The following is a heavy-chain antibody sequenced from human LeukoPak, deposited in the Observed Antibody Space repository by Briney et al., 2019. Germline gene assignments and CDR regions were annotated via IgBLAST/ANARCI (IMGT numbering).Heavy chain of an antibody. Sequence: GGSLRLSCAASGFSFSTYVIHWVRQAPGKGLEWVAVISSDGSNKFYVDSVKGRFTISRDNLKNTLYLQLNSLRAEDTAVYYCARGSVRVLIPYYFDYWGQGTLVTVSS. CDR1: GFSFSTYV. CDR3: ARGSVRVLIPYYFDY. CDR2: ISSDGSNK. V-gene: IGHV3-30-3*01. J-gene: IGHJ4*02. D-gene: IGHD2/OR15-2a*01.